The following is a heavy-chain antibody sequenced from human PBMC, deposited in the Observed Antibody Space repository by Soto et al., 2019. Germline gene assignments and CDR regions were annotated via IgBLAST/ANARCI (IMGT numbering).Heavy chain of an antibody. J-gene: IGHJ4*02. CDR2: INEDGTEK. Sequence: GGSLRLSCAASGFTFSNYWMSWVRQAPGKGLEWVAKINEDGTEKYHVDSVKGRFTISRDNARNSLYLQMDSLRAEDTALYYCTRDAAWSFDYWGQGTLVTSPQ. CDR3: TRDAAWSFDY. CDR1: GFTFSNYW. D-gene: IGHD2-15*01. V-gene: IGHV3-7*01.